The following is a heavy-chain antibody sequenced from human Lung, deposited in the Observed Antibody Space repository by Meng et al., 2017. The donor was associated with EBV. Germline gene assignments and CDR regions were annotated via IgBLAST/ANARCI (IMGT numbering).Heavy chain of an antibody. V-gene: IGHV3-21*01. CDR3: ARAAAGTDCFDY. CDR1: GFTFSSYS. CDR2: ISSSSSYI. J-gene: IGHJ4*02. D-gene: IGHD6-13*01. Sequence: EVQLVESGGGLVKPGGSLRPSCAASGFTFSSYSMNWVRQAPGKGLEWVSSISSSSSYIYYADSVKGRFTISRDNAKNSLYLQMNSLRAEDTAVYYCARAAAGTDCFDYWGPGTMVTVSA.